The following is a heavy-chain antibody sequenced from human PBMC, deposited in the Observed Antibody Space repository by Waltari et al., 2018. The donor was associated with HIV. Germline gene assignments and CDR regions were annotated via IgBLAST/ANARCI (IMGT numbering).Heavy chain of an antibody. Sequence: QVQLVESGGGVVQPGGSLRLSCAASGFTFGQYGIHWVRQASGKGVGGVAFIQYDGLKKDSADSVKGRFTISRDNSKNTVYLHMNSLRAEDTAVYYCVKTGVGGRFFHYWGQGTLVTVSS. CDR2: IQYDGLKK. CDR1: GFTFGQYG. J-gene: IGHJ4*02. V-gene: IGHV3-30*02. CDR3: VKTGVGGRFFHY. D-gene: IGHD1-26*01.